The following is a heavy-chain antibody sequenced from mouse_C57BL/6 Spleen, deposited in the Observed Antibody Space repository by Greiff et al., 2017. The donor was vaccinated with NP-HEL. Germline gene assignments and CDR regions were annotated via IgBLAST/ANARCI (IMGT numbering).Heavy chain of an antibody. V-gene: IGHV1-82*01. CDR1: GYAFSSSW. Sequence: VQLQQSGPELVKPGASVKISCKASGYAFSSSWMNWVKQRPGKGLEWIGRIYPGDGDTNYNGKFKGKATLTADKSSSTAYMQLSSLTSEDSAVYFCARHYDGYYSWFAYWGQGTLVTVSA. D-gene: IGHD2-3*01. J-gene: IGHJ3*01. CDR2: IYPGDGDT. CDR3: ARHYDGYYSWFAY.